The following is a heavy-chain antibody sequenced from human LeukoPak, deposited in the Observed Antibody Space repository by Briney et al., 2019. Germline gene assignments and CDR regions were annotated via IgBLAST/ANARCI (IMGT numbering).Heavy chain of an antibody. CDR3: ARAGDYGDYYWFDP. CDR2: IYHSGST. Sequence: SETLSLTCTVSGGSISSGAYYWNWIRQHPGKGLEWIGYIYHSGSTYYNPSLKSRVTISVDRSKNQFSLKLSSVTAADTAVYYCARAGDYGDYYWFDPWGQGTLVTVSS. V-gene: IGHV4-30-2*01. J-gene: IGHJ5*02. CDR1: GGSISSGAYY. D-gene: IGHD4-17*01.